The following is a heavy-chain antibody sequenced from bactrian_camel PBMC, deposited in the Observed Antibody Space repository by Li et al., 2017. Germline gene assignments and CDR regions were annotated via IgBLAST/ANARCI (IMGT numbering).Heavy chain of an antibody. Sequence: HVQLVESGGGVGQPGGSLRLSCVTSGYVSNMKKYTACIAWFREVSGKEREGVADIYVDGGSTIYADSVKGRFIISQDNAKKTVYLQMDNLKSEDTGKYYCAAGPAVGSYCPLTVGDFGYWGRGTQVTVS. J-gene: IGHJ6*01. CDR2: IYVDGGST. V-gene: IGHV3S54*01. D-gene: IGHD1*01. CDR1: GYVSNMKKYTAC. CDR3: AAGPAVGSYCPLTVGDFGY.